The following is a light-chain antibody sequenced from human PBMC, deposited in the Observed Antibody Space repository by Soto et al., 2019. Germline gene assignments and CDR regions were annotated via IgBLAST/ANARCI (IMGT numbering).Light chain of an antibody. CDR3: CSFARGPTEM. J-gene: IGLJ3*02. CDR1: SSEVATYNL. V-gene: IGLV2-23*02. Sequence: QSVLTQPASVFASPGQSITIACTGTSSEVATYNLVSWYQQHPGKAPKLLIYEVSKRPSGVSNRFSGSKSGNTASLTISGLQAEDEADYYCCSFARGPTEMFAGGTKLTVL. CDR2: EVS.